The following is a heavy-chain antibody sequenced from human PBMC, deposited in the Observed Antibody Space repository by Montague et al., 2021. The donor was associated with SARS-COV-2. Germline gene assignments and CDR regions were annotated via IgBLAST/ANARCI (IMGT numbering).Heavy chain of an antibody. CDR3: GRQGSSSSWYGCYYYGMDV. CDR2: IYYSGST. CDR1: GGSISSSSYY. J-gene: IGHJ6*02. Sequence: SETLSLTRTVSGGSISSSSYYWGWIRQPPGKGLEWIGSIYYSGSTYYNPSLKSRVTISVDTSKNQFSLKLSSVTAADTAVYYCGRQGSSSSWYGCYYYGMDVWGQGTTVTVSS. D-gene: IGHD6-13*01. V-gene: IGHV4-39*01.